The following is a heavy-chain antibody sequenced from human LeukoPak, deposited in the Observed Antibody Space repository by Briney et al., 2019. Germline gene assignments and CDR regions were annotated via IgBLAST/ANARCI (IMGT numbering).Heavy chain of an antibody. CDR2: IIPIFGTA. D-gene: IGHD5-18*01. J-gene: IGHJ4*02. CDR3: AVRGYSYGPFDY. V-gene: IGHV1-69*06. Sequence: SVKVSCKASGGTFSSYAISWVRQAPGQGIEWMGRIIPIFGTANYAQKFQGRVTITADKSTSTAYMELSSLRSEDTAVYYCAVRGYSYGPFDYWGEGTLVTVSS. CDR1: GGTFSSYA.